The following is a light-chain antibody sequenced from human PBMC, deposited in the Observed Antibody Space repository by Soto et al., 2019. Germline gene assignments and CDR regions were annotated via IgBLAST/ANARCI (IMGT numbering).Light chain of an antibody. CDR3: QQYYRTPPL. CDR2: WAS. CDR1: QSVLYSSNNKNY. J-gene: IGKJ3*01. V-gene: IGKV4-1*01. Sequence: DIVMTQSPDSLAVSLGERATINCKSSQSVLYSSNNKNYSAWYQQKPGQPPKLLIYWASTRESGVPDRFSGSGSGTDFTLPISSLQAEDLAVYYCQQYYRTPPLFGPGTKVDIK.